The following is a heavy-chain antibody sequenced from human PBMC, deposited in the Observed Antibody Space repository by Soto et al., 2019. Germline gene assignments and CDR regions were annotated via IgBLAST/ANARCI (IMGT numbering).Heavy chain of an antibody. J-gene: IGHJ4*02. V-gene: IGHV1-2*02. D-gene: IGHD3-16*01. CDR3: ARAVWGSSQEFDY. CDR1: GYTFPGYF. Sequence: GASVKVSCKASGYTFPGYFLHWVRQAPGQGLEWMGWINPKSGATKDAQKFQGRVTMTWDTSISSAYMELDSLRFDDTAVYYCARAVWGSSQEFDYWGQGTRVTVSS. CDR2: INPKSGAT.